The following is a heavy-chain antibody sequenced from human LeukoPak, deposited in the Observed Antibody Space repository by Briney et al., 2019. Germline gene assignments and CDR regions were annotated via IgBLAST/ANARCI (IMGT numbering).Heavy chain of an antibody. CDR1: GFTFNDYY. Sequence: KPGGSLRLSCAASGFTFNDYYMSWIRQAPGKGLEWVSYISSSGSTIYYADSVKGRFTISRDNAKNSLYLQMNSLRAEDTAVYYCATSYSYGQPEFDYWGQGTLVTVSS. D-gene: IGHD5-18*01. V-gene: IGHV3-11*01. CDR3: ATSYSYGQPEFDY. CDR2: ISSSGSTI. J-gene: IGHJ4*02.